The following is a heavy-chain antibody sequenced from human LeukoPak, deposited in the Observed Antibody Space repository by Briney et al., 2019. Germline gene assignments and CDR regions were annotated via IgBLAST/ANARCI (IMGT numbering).Heavy chain of an antibody. J-gene: IGHJ4*02. CDR1: GFTFSSYG. CDR3: ARMVDKSLFDY. Sequence: GGSLRLSCAASGFTFSSYGMHWVRQAPGKGLEWVAVIWYDGSNKHYADSVKGRFTISRDNSKNTLYLQMNSLRAEDTAVYYCARMVDKSLFDYWGQGTLVTVSS. V-gene: IGHV3-33*01. D-gene: IGHD5-12*01. CDR2: IWYDGSNK.